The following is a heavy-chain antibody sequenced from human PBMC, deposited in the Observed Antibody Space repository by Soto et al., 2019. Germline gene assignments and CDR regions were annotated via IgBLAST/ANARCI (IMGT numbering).Heavy chain of an antibody. CDR3: ARGPRVRGVTPLAHYYYYGMDV. Sequence: SETLSLTCAVSGGSISSGGYSWSWIRQPPGKGLEWIGYIYHSGSTYYNPSLKSRVTISVDRSKNQFSLKLSSVTAADTAVYYCARGPRVRGVTPLAHYYYYGMDVWGQGTTVTVSS. V-gene: IGHV4-30-2*01. D-gene: IGHD3-10*01. J-gene: IGHJ6*02. CDR2: IYHSGST. CDR1: GGSISSGGYS.